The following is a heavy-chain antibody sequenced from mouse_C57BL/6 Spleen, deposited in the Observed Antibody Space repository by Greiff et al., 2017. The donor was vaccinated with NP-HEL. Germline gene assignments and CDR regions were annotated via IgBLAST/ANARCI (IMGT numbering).Heavy chain of an antibody. V-gene: IGHV1-64*01. CDR3: ARALRQDWFAY. CDR2: IHPNSGST. Sequence: VQLQQPGAELVKPGASVKLSCKASGYTFTSYWMHWVKQRPGQGLEWIGMIHPNSGSTNYNEKFKSKATLTVDKSSSTAYMQLSSLTSEDSAVYYCARALRQDWFAYWGQGTLVTVSA. CDR1: GYTFTSYW. D-gene: IGHD1-1*01. J-gene: IGHJ3*01.